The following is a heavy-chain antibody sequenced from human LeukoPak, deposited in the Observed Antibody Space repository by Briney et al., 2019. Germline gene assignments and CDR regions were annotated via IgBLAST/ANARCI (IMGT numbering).Heavy chain of an antibody. CDR3: AKDFSFIVAATFDH. CDR1: GFTFSSYW. Sequence: GGSLRLSCAASGFTFSSYWMSWVRQAPGKGLEWVSGIVGSGASTYYADSVKGRFTISRDNSKNTLYLQMNSLRAEDTAVYYCAKDFSFIVAATFDHWGQGTLVTVSS. D-gene: IGHD6-13*01. J-gene: IGHJ4*02. CDR2: IVGSGAST. V-gene: IGHV3-23*01.